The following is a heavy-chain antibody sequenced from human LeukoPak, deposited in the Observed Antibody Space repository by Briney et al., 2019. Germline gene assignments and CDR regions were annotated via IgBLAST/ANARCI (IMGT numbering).Heavy chain of an antibody. J-gene: IGHJ4*02. Sequence: SGGSLRLSCAASGFSFSSYAMSWVRQAPGKGLEWASVIGGSGSNTYYADSVKGRFTISRDNSKNTLYLQMTSLRAGDTAVYYCAKRLVSSGWYYFDYWGQGTLVTVSS. CDR3: AKRLVSSGWYYFDY. D-gene: IGHD6-19*01. CDR2: IGGSGSNT. V-gene: IGHV3-23*01. CDR1: GFSFSSYA.